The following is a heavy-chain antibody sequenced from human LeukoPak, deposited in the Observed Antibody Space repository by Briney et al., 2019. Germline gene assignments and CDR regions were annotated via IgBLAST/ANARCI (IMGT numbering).Heavy chain of an antibody. V-gene: IGHV1-2*02. Sequence: ASVKVSCKASGYTFTGYYMHWVRQAPGQGLEWMGWINPNSGGTNYAQQFQGRVTMTRDTSISTAYMELSRLRSDDTAVYYCARDVLVPPNDYWGQGTLVTVSS. CDR2: INPNSGGT. D-gene: IGHD2-15*01. CDR3: ARDVLVPPNDY. J-gene: IGHJ4*02. CDR1: GYTFTGYY.